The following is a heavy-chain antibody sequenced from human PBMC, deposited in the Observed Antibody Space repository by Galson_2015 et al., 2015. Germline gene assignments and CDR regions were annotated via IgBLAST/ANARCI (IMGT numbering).Heavy chain of an antibody. CDR2: ISSASSAI. CDR3: VRAICSGGSCYSAFEY. Sequence: SLRLSCAASGFTFSSYGMYWVRQAPGKGLEWISYISSASSAIHYADSVKGRFTISRDNGQNSLYLQMNSLRDEDTAVYYCVRAICSGGSCYSAFEYWGQGTLVTVSS. D-gene: IGHD2-15*01. J-gene: IGHJ4*02. CDR1: GFTFSSYG. V-gene: IGHV3-48*02.